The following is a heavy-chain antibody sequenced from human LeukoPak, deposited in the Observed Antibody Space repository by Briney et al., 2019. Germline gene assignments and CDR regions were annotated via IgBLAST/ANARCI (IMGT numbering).Heavy chain of an antibody. D-gene: IGHD3-10*01. CDR3: ARERMRFGELFH. Sequence: PGGSLRLSCAASGFIISGDYMHWVRQVPGKGLVWVSRINGDGSGADYADSVKGRFTISRDNAKNTLCLQMNSLRAEDTAVYYCARERMRFGELFHWGQGTLVTVSS. CDR1: GFIISGDY. CDR2: INGDGSGA. J-gene: IGHJ4*02. V-gene: IGHV3-74*01.